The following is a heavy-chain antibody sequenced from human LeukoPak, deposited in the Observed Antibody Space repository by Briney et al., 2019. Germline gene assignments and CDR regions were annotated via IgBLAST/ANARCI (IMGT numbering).Heavy chain of an antibody. CDR3: AATYYYDSSGYYYQY. Sequence: PSETLSLTCTVSGGSINNYYWSWIRQPPGKGLEWIGYIYYSGSTSYNPSLKSRVTISIDTSKNQFSLKLSSVTAADTAVYYCAATYYYDSSGYYYQYWGQGTLVTVSS. CDR1: GGSINNYY. CDR2: IYYSGST. V-gene: IGHV4-59*08. J-gene: IGHJ4*02. D-gene: IGHD3-22*01.